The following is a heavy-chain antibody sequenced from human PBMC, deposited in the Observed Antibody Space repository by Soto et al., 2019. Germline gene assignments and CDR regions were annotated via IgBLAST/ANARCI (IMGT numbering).Heavy chain of an antibody. CDR3: AKDQSGVAVAGTVDY. CDR1: GFTVSSNY. Sequence: GGSLGLSCAASGFTVSSNYMSWVRQAPGKGLEWVSVIYSGGSTYYADSVKGRFTISRDNSKNTLYLQMNSLRAEDTAVYYCAKDQSGVAVAGTVDYWGQGTLVTVSS. CDR2: IYSGGST. J-gene: IGHJ4*02. V-gene: IGHV3-53*01. D-gene: IGHD6-19*01.